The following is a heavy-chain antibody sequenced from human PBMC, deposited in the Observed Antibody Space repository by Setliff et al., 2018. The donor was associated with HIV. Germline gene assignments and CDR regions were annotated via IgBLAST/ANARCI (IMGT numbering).Heavy chain of an antibody. CDR2: ISSSSYYI. CDR1: GFTFSSYT. J-gene: IGHJ4*02. V-gene: IGHV3-21*01. D-gene: IGHD5-18*01. CDR3: ASIELAAMVPVDY. Sequence: LRLSCAASGFTFSSYTMNWVRQAPGKGLEWVSSISSSSYYIYYADSVKGRFTISRDNAKNSLFLQMNSLGAEDTAVYYCASIELAAMVPVDYWGQGTLVTVSS.